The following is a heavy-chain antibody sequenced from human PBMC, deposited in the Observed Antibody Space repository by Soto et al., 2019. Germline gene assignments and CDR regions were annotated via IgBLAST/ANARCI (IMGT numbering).Heavy chain of an antibody. D-gene: IGHD6-13*01. V-gene: IGHV1-18*04. CDR2: IIAYNGNT. J-gene: IGHJ6*02. Sequence: GASVKVSCTASCYTSTSYGISWVRQSPVQGLEWMGWIIAYNGNTNYAQKFQGWVTMTRDTSISTAYMELSRLRSDDTAVYYCARDRRGIAAAGTYYGMDVWGQGTTVTVYS. CDR1: CYTSTSYG. CDR3: ARDRRGIAAAGTYYGMDV.